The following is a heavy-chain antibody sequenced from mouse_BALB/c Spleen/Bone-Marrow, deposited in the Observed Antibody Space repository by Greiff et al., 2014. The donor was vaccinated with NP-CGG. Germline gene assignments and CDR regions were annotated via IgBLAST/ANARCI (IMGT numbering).Heavy chain of an antibody. J-gene: IGHJ4*01. CDR1: GFNIRDTY. D-gene: IGHD2-10*01. CDR2: IDPANGFA. CDR3: ARAYYGNYPYVMDY. Sequence: VQLQQSGAELVKPGASVKLSCTASGFNIRDTYIHWVNQRPEQGLEWIGRIDPANGFAKYDPKFQGKATITADTSSNTAYQHLSSLTSEDTAVYYCARAYYGNYPYVMDYWGQGTSVTVSS. V-gene: IGHV14-3*02.